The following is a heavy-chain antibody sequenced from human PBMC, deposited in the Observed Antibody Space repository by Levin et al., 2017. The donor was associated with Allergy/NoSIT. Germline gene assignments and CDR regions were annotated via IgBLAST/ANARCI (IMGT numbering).Heavy chain of an antibody. V-gene: IGHV3-9*01. CDR3: AKDRVAARSNYYYYYGMDV. Sequence: GGSLRLSCAASGFTFDDYAMHWVRQAPGKGLEWVSGISWNSGSIGYADSVKGRFTISRDNAKNSLYLQMNSLRAEDTALYYCAKDRVAARSNYYYYYGMDVWGQGTTVTVSS. CDR1: GFTFDDYA. J-gene: IGHJ6*02. CDR2: ISWNSGSI. D-gene: IGHD6-6*01.